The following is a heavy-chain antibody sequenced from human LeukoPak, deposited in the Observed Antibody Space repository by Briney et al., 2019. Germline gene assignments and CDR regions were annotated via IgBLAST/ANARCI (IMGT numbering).Heavy chain of an antibody. V-gene: IGHV4-4*07. CDR1: GGSISSYY. D-gene: IGHD2/OR15-2a*01. Sequence: SETLSLTCTVSGGSISSYYWSWIRQPAGKGLEGIGRIYTSGSTNYNPSLKSRVTMSVNTSKNQFSLKLSSVTAADTAVYYCARESRQNNYLDYWGQGTLVTVSS. J-gene: IGHJ4*02. CDR3: ARESRQNNYLDY. CDR2: IYTSGST.